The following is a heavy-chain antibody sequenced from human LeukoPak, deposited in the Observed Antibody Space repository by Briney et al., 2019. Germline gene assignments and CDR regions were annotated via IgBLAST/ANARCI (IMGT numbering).Heavy chain of an antibody. CDR2: INPNSGGT. J-gene: IGHJ4*02. CDR1: GYTFTGYY. V-gene: IGHV1-2*02. Sequence: ASVKVSCKASGYTFTGYYMHWVRQAPGQGLEWMGWINPNSGGTNYAQKFQGRVTMTEDTSTDTAYMELSSLRSEDTAVYYCATVRELLAFDYWGQGTLVTVSS. CDR3: ATVRELLAFDY. D-gene: IGHD1-26*01.